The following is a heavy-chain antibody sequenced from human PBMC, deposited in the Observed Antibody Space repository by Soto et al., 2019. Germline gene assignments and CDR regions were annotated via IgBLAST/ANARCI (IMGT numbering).Heavy chain of an antibody. CDR3: ATSYGSGYRAFDY. D-gene: IGHD3-10*01. J-gene: IGHJ4*02. V-gene: IGHV1-69*02. Sequence: QVQLVQSGAEVKRPGSSVKVSCKASGDTFAFHSINWVRQAPGLGLEWMGRINPILSMSNYAQRFQARVTMTADKSTSTVYVVLSSLRSEDTAIYYCATSYGSGYRAFDYWGQGALVTVSS. CDR1: GDTFAFHS. CDR2: INPILSMS.